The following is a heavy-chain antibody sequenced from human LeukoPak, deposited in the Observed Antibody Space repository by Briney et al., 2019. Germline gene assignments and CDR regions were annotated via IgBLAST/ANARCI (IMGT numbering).Heavy chain of an antibody. CDR1: GGSISSGSYY. CDR3: ARTLLRPTLLFDY. CDR2: IYTSGST. V-gene: IGHV4-61*02. J-gene: IGHJ4*02. Sequence: SETLSLTCTVSGGSISSGSYYWSWIRQPAGKGLEWIGRIYTSGSTNYNPSLKSRVTISVDTSKNQFSLKLSSVTAADTAVYYCARTLLRPTLLFDYWGQGTLVTVSS. D-gene: IGHD3-22*01.